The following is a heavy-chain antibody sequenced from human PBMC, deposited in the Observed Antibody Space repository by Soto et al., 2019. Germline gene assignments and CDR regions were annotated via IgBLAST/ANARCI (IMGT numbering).Heavy chain of an antibody. CDR3: AKPLYCSTTSCNYYYYGLDV. CDR2: ISSSSSYI. CDR1: GFTFSSYS. J-gene: IGHJ6*02. Sequence: GGSLRLSCAASGFTFSSYSMNWVRQAPGKGLEWVSSISSSSSYIHYADSVKGRFTISRDNSKSTLYLYLSRLRAEDTAVYYCAKPLYCSTTSCNYYYYGLDVWGQGTTVTVSS. V-gene: IGHV3-21*04. D-gene: IGHD2-2*01.